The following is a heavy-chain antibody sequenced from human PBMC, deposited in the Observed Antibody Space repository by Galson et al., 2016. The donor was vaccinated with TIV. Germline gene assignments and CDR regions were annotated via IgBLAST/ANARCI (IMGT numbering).Heavy chain of an antibody. J-gene: IGHJ4*02. CDR3: AQAVYYDSTAYYFRY. CDR1: GYTFIAYY. CDR2: INPNSGAT. D-gene: IGHD3-22*01. Sequence: QSGAEVKKPGASVKVPCKASGYTFIAYYIHWVRQAPGHGLEWMGRINPNSGATNSAQKFQGRVTMTSDTSINTAYMELTTLTSDDTAIYYCAQAVYYDSTAYYFRYWGQGALVTVSS. V-gene: IGHV1-2*06.